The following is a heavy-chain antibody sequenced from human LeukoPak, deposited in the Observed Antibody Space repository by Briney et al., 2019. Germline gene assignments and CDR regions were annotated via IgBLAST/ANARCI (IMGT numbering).Heavy chain of an antibody. J-gene: IGHJ6*02. CDR2: VSSGGSYI. Sequence: GGSLRLSCAAPRFIFSDYTMNWVRQAPGKGLEWVSSVSSGGSYIYYADSVKGRFTISRDNAKNSLYLQMNSLRAEDTAVYYCARDGYDYVYYYGMDVWGQGTTVTVSS. D-gene: IGHD5-12*01. CDR1: RFIFSDYT. CDR3: ARDGYDYVYYYGMDV. V-gene: IGHV3-21*01.